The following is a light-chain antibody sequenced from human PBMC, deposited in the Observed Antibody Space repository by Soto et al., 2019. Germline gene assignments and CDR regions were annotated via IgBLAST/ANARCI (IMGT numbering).Light chain of an antibody. V-gene: IGKV1-5*03. Sequence: DIRMTQSPSTLAASVGDRVTITCRASQNIGVDLAWYQQKPGKAPSILIFKASILEDGVPSTLSGSGSGTDFKLTISSLQPDDFATYYCQQYKSYMWTFGQGTKVE. CDR3: QQYKSYMWT. CDR2: KAS. CDR1: QNIGVD. J-gene: IGKJ1*01.